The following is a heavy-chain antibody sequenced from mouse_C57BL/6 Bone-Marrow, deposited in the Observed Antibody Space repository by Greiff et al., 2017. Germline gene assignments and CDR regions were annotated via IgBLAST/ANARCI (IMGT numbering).Heavy chain of an antibody. CDR2: IYPSDSET. J-gene: IGHJ3*01. V-gene: IGHV1-61*01. Sequence: QVQLQQPGAELVRPGSSVKLSCKASGYTFTSYWMDWVKQRPGQGLEWIGNIYPSDSETHYNQKFKDKATLTVDKSSSTAYMQLSSLTSEDSAVYYCARGGYDYYPAWFAYWGQGTLVTVSA. D-gene: IGHD2-4*01. CDR3: ARGGYDYYPAWFAY. CDR1: GYTFTSYW.